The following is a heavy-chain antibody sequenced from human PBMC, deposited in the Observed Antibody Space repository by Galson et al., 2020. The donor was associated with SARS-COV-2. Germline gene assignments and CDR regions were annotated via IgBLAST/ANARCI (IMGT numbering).Heavy chain of an antibody. CDR2: ISWDGGST. CDR1: GFTFDDYT. J-gene: IGHJ4*02. D-gene: IGHD6-19*01. CDR3: AKDRHSGWYEFDY. V-gene: IGHV3-43*01. Sequence: GGSLRLSCAASGFTFDDYTMHWVRQAPGKGLEWVSLISWDGGSTYYADSVKGRFTISRDNSKNSLYLQMNSLRTEDTALYYCAKDRHSGWYEFDYWGQGTLVTVSS.